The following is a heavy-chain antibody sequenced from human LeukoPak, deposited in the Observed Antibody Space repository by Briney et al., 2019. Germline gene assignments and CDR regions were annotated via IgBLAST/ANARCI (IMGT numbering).Heavy chain of an antibody. D-gene: IGHD1-1*01. CDR1: GGSISSYY. V-gene: IGHV4-4*07. Sequence: PSETLSLTCTVSGGSISSYYWSWIRQPAGKGLEWIGRICISGSTNYNPSLKSRVTISVDTSKNQFSLKLSSVTAADTAVYYCARDRGTWNDDGFDYWGQGTLVTVSS. J-gene: IGHJ4*02. CDR2: ICISGST. CDR3: ARDRGTWNDDGFDY.